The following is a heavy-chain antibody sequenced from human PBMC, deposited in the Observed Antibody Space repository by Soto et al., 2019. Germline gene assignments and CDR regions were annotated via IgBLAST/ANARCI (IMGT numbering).Heavy chain of an antibody. CDR1: GGTFSSYA. CDR2: IIPIFGTA. Sequence: QVQLVQSGAEVKKPGSSVKVSCKASGGTFSSYAISWVRQAPGQGLEWMGGIIPIFGTANYAKKFQGRVTITADESTSTAYMELSGLRSEDTAVYYCARRGGLYSSGWRFAFDIWGQGTMVTVSS. D-gene: IGHD6-19*01. V-gene: IGHV1-69*01. J-gene: IGHJ3*02. CDR3: ARRGGLYSSGWRFAFDI.